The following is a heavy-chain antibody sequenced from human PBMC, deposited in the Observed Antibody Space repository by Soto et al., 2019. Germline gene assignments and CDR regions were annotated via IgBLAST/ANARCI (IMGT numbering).Heavy chain of an antibody. CDR3: ARGAATSSHAFDI. D-gene: IGHD6-13*01. CDR1: GGSTSSYF. V-gene: IGHV4-59*01. Sequence: PSETLSLTCTVSGGSTSSYFWSWIRQPQGRGLEWIGYIYYTGNTNYNPSLKSRVTISVDTFNSQFSLRLSSVTAADTAVYSCARGAATSSHAFDIWGQGTMVTVSS. J-gene: IGHJ3*02. CDR2: IYYTGNT.